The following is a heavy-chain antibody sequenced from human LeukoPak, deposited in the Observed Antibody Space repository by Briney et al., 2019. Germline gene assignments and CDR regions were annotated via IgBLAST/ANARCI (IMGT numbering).Heavy chain of an antibody. V-gene: IGHV3-48*04. CDR1: GFTFSTYT. Sequence: PGGSLRLSCVASGFTFSTYTFNWVRQAPGKGLEWLSYIRSGGLTIFYADSVKGRFTISRDNTKNAIYLDMTNLRAEDTTVYYCARDFDYGDYIDFWGQGTLVAVSS. CDR3: ARDFDYGDYIDF. J-gene: IGHJ4*02. CDR2: IRSGGLTI. D-gene: IGHD4/OR15-4a*01.